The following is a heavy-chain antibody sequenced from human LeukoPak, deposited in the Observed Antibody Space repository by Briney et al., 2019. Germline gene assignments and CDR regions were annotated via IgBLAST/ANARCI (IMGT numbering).Heavy chain of an antibody. CDR3: ARETGRSSSPKDYFDY. J-gene: IGHJ4*02. CDR2: ISAYNGNT. D-gene: IGHD6-13*01. Sequence: ASVKVSCKASGYTFTSYGISWVRQAPGQGLEWMGWISAYNGNTNYAQKLQGRVTMTTDTSTSTAYMELRSLRSDDTAVYYRARETGRSSSPKDYFDYWGQGTLVTVSS. CDR1: GYTFTSYG. V-gene: IGHV1-18*01.